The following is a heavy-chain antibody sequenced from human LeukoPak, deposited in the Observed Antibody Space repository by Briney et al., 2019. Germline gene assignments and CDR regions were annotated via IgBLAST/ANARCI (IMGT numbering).Heavy chain of an antibody. CDR3: ARAYYYYYYMDV. V-gene: IGHV4-59*08. Sequence: PSETLSLTCTVSGGSISSYYWSWMRQPPGKGLEWIGYIYYSGSTNYNPSLKSRVTISVDTSKNQFSLKLSSVTAADTAVYYCARAYYYYYYMDVWGKGTTVTVSS. CDR2: IYYSGST. J-gene: IGHJ6*03. CDR1: GGSISSYY.